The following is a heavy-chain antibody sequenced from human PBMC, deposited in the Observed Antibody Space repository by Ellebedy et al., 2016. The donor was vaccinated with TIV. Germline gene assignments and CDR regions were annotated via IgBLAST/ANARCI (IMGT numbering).Heavy chain of an antibody. J-gene: IGHJ4*02. D-gene: IGHD3-16*01. CDR1: GFTFSNYA. Sequence: GESLKISCAASGFTFSNYAMHWFRQAPGKGLEWLAVISSDGDRQYYTDSMKGRFTISRDNSKNTLYLQMDSLRAEDTAVYYCAEEVTARGGNDYWGQGTLVTVSS. V-gene: IGHV3-30-3*01. CDR2: ISSDGDRQ. CDR3: AEEVTARGGNDY.